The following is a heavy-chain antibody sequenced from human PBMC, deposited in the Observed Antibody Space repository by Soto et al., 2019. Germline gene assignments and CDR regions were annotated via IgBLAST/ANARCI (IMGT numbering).Heavy chain of an antibody. V-gene: IGHV3-9*01. D-gene: IGHD3-22*01. CDR2: ITWNGDYI. J-gene: IGHJ4*02. CDR3: SQGTYDSNTYYTAPDY. Sequence: PGGALRLSCASSGFIIDDCVMHWVRQAPGRGLEWVSGITWNGDYIGYADSVKGRFTISKDNAKNSLYLKMNSPRPEDTAVYFCSQGTYDSNTYYTAPDYWGQGTRVGASS. CDR1: GFIIDDCV.